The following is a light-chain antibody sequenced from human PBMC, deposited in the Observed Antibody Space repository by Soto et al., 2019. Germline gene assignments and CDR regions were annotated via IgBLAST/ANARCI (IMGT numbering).Light chain of an antibody. CDR2: DVA. J-gene: IGLJ1*01. V-gene: IGLV2-14*03. CDR3: SSYTSSNTFV. CDR1: SADVGTSNF. Sequence: QSVLTQPASVSGSPGQSITISCTGISADVGTSNFVSWYQHHPGKAPRLILYDVANRPSGVSNRFSGSKSGNTASLTISGLQAEDEADYYCSSYTSSNTFVFGTGTKVTVL.